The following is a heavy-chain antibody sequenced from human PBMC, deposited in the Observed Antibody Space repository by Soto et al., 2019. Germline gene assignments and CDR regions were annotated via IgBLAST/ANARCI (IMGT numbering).Heavy chain of an antibody. V-gene: IGHV4-34*01. D-gene: IGHD2-15*01. CDR1: GGSFRGFY. CDR3: ARAHDDWGGRQQPLDS. Sequence: QVQLQQWGAGLLKHSETLSLTCAVSGGSFRGFYWTWIRQSPGKGLEWLGDINHVGITNYNPSLKSRVSIPADTSKSQFSLQLSSVTAADTAVYYWARAHDDWGGRQQPLDSWVQGTLVTVSS. J-gene: IGHJ4*02. CDR2: INHVGIT.